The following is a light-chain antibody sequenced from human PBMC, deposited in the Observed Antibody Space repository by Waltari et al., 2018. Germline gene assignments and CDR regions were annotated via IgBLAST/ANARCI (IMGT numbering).Light chain of an antibody. CDR2: TTS. CDR3: QQTYTMPDT. Sequence: DIQVTQSPSSLSASVGDRVTITCRATQNVNRYLNWYQQKPGKAPNVLIYTTSNLQSGVPSRFSGSGFGTEFTLTISSLQPEDSATYYCQQTYTMPDTFGQGTK. J-gene: IGKJ2*01. CDR1: QNVNRY. V-gene: IGKV1-39*01.